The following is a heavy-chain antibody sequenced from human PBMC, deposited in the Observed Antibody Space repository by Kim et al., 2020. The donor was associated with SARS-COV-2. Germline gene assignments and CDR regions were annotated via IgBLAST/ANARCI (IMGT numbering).Heavy chain of an antibody. CDR2: ISYDGSNK. Sequence: GGSLRLSCAASGFTFSSYGIHWVRQAPGKGLEWVAGISYDGSNKYYADSVKGRFTISRDDSKNTLYLQVNSLRAEDKAVYYCAKDELVRGIITRFDYWGQGTLVTVSS. CDR3: AKDELVRGIITRFDY. D-gene: IGHD3-10*01. CDR1: GFTFSSYG. V-gene: IGHV3-30*18. J-gene: IGHJ4*02.